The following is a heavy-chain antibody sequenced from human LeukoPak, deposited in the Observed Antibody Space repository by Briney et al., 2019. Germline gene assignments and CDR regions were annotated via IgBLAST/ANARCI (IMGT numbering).Heavy chain of an antibody. CDR2: MNPNSGNT. J-gene: IGHJ5*02. V-gene: IGHV1-8*01. D-gene: IGHD2-2*01. Sequence: ASVEVSCKASGYTFTSYDINWARQATGQGLEWMGWMNPNSGNTGYAQKFQGRVTMTRNTSISTAYMELSSLRSEDTAVYYCARLYCSSTCCYGWNWFDPWGQGTLVTVSS. CDR1: GYTFTSYD. CDR3: ARLYCSSTCCYGWNWFDP.